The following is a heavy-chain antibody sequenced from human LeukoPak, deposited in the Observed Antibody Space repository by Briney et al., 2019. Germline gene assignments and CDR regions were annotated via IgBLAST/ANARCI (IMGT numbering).Heavy chain of an antibody. J-gene: IGHJ6*04. CDR1: GFTFSSYW. CDR2: IKQDGGEK. D-gene: IGHD3-10*01. V-gene: IGHV3-7*01. CDR3: AREWNYYGSGIMDV. Sequence: SGGSLRLSCAASGFTFSSYWMSWVRQAPGKGLEWVANIKQDGGEKYYVGSVKGRFTVSRDNAKNSLYLQMNSLRAEDMAVYYCAREWNYYGSGIMDVWGKGTTVTVSS.